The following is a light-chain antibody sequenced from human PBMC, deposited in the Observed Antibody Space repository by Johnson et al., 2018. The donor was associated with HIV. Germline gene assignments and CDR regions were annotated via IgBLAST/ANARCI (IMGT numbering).Light chain of an antibody. CDR3: GTWDSSLNTGYV. V-gene: IGLV3-1*01. Sequence: VLTQPPSVSVSPGQTASITCSGDKLGDKYACWYQQKPGQSPVLVIYQDSKRPSGIPDRFSGSKSGTSATLGITGLQTGDEADYYCGTWDSSLNTGYVFGTGTKVTVL. CDR1: KLGDKY. CDR2: QDS. J-gene: IGLJ1*01.